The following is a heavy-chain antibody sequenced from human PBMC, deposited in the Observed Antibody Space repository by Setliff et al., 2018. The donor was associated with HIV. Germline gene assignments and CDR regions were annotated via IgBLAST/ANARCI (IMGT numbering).Heavy chain of an antibody. CDR2: IIPIFGTA. Sequence: SVKVSCKASGGTFSSYTINRVRQAPGQGLEWMGRIIPIFGTANYAQKFQGRVTITTDESTSTAYMELSSLRSEDTALYYCARTREMVRGVITPAFDYWGLGTLVTVSS. V-gene: IGHV1-69*05. D-gene: IGHD3-10*01. J-gene: IGHJ4*02. CDR1: GGTFSSYT. CDR3: ARTREMVRGVITPAFDY.